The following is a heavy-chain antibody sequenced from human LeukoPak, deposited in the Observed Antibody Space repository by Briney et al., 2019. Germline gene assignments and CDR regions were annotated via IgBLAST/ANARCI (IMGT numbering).Heavy chain of an antibody. J-gene: IGHJ4*02. V-gene: IGHV1-18*01. D-gene: IGHD3-9*01. CDR3: ARDRVVLRYFDWSLYPFDY. CDR2: ISAYNGNT. Sequence: ASVKVSGKASGYTFTSYGISWVRQAPGQGLEWMGWISAYNGNTNYAQKLQGRVTMTTDTSTSTAYMELRSLRSDDTAVYYCARDRVVLRYFDWSLYPFDYWGQGTLVTVSS. CDR1: GYTFTSYG.